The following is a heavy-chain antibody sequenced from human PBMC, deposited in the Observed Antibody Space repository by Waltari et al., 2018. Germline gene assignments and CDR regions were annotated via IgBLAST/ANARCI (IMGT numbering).Heavy chain of an antibody. D-gene: IGHD5-12*01. CDR3: ARDRGRGLYLDS. CDR1: GDSTSGSFW. J-gene: IGHJ4*02. V-gene: IGHV4-4*02. CDR2: IHGSGRI. Sequence: QVQLQESGPGLVKPSGPLSVTCAVHGDSTSGSFWWSWVRQTPGKGLEWIGQIHGSGRINYNPSLESRVTVSRDTSNNQFSLKLTSATAADTAVYFCARDRGRGLYLDSWGQGILVTVSP.